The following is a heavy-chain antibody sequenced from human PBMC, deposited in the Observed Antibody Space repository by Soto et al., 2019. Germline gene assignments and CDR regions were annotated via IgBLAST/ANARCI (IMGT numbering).Heavy chain of an antibody. CDR3: ARVGVYYYYYYYMDV. CDR1: GGSFSGYY. Sequence: SETLSLTCAVYGGSFSGYYWSWIRQPPGKGLEWIGEINHSGSTNYNPSLKSRVTISVDTSKNQFSLKLSSVTAADTAVYYCARVGVYYYYYYYMDVWGKGTTVTVSS. D-gene: IGHD2-8*01. J-gene: IGHJ6*03. CDR2: INHSGST. V-gene: IGHV4-34*01.